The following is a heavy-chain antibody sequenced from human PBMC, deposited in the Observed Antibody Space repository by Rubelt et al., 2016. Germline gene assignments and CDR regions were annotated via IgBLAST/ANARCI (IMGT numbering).Heavy chain of an antibody. V-gene: IGHV4-59*01. Sequence: QVQLQESGPGLVKPSETLSLTCTVSGGSISSYYWSWIRQPPGKGLEWIGYFYYSGSTNSNPSLKSRFTISVDTSKNQFSLKLSSVTSVETAREYRARVVDYWGQGTLVTVSS. CDR3: ARVVDY. CDR1: GGSISSYY. CDR2: FYYSGST. J-gene: IGHJ4*02.